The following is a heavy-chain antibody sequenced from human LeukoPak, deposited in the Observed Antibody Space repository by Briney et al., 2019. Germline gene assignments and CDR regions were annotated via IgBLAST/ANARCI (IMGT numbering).Heavy chain of an antibody. J-gene: IGHJ3*02. CDR3: ARDRSTVTSNDAFDI. CDR2: ISSSGRTI. D-gene: IGHD4-17*01. V-gene: IGHV3-48*03. CDR1: GFTFSSFE. Sequence: GGSLRLSCAASGFTFSSFEMNWVRHAPGKGLEWVSYISSSGRTINYGDSVKGRFTISRDNAKNSLYLQMNSLRAEDTAVYYCARDRSTVTSNDAFDIWGQGTMVTVSS.